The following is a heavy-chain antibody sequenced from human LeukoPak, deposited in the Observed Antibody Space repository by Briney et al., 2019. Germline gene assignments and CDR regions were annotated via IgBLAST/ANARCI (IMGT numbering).Heavy chain of an antibody. D-gene: IGHD3-22*01. Sequence: ASVKVSCKASGYTFTNYYMHWVRQAPGQGLEWMGVINPSGDSTRYEQKFQDRVTMTRETSTRTVYMELSSLRSEDTAVYYCARGRSSSYRIDYWGQGTLVTVSS. CDR3: ARGRSSSYRIDY. CDR2: INPSGDST. V-gene: IGHV1-46*01. CDR1: GYTFTNYY. J-gene: IGHJ4*02.